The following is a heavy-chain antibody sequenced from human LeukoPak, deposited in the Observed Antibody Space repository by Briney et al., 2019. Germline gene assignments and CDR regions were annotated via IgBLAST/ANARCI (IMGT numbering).Heavy chain of an antibody. V-gene: IGHV3-20*04. Sequence: GGSLRLSCAASGFTFGDYGMSWVRQAPGKGLEWVSGLNWDGGTTGHADSVKGRFTISRDNAKNSLYLQMNSLRAEDTALYYCARDQDGDYYYYYMDVWGKGTTVTVSS. J-gene: IGHJ6*03. CDR3: ARDQDGDYYYYYMDV. D-gene: IGHD4-17*01. CDR1: GFTFGDYG. CDR2: LNWDGGTT.